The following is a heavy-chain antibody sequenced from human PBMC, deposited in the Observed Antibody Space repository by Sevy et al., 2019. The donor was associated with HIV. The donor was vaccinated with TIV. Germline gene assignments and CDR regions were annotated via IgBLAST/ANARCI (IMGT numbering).Heavy chain of an antibody. J-gene: IGHJ6*02. CDR2: IWYDGSNK. CDR3: AREGKSSSWYEGYYYYYGMDV. CDR1: GFTFSSYG. Sequence: GGSLRLSCAASGFTFSSYGMHWVRQAPGKGLEWVAVIWYDGSNKYYADSVKGRFTISRDNSKNTRYLQMNSLRAEDTAVYYCAREGKSSSWYEGYYYYYGMDVWGQGTTVTVSS. V-gene: IGHV3-33*01. D-gene: IGHD6-13*01.